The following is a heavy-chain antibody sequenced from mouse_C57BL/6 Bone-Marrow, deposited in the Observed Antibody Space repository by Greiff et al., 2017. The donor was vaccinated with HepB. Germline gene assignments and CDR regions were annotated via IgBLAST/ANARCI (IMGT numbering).Heavy chain of an antibody. CDR1: GFSLTSYA. J-gene: IGHJ2*01. Sequence: VKLEESGPGLVAPSQSLSITCTVSGFSLTSYAISWVRQPPGKGLEWLGVIWTGGGTNYNSALKSRLSISKDNSKSQVFLKMNSLQTDDTARYYCARNHYYGSSPYFDYWGQGTTLTVSS. CDR2: IWTGGGT. V-gene: IGHV2-9-1*01. CDR3: ARNHYYGSSPYFDY. D-gene: IGHD1-1*01.